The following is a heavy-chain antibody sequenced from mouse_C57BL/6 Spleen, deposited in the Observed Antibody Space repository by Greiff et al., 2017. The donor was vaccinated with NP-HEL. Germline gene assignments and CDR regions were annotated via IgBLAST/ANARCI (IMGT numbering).Heavy chain of an antibody. CDR3: ASPYYDGSSYSAWFAY. J-gene: IGHJ3*01. CDR2: INPSNGGT. CDR1: GYTFTSYW. D-gene: IGHD1-1*01. Sequence: QVQLQQPGTELVKPGASVKLSCKASGYTFTSYWMHWVKQRPGQGLEWIGNINPSNGGTNYNEKFKSKATLTVDKASSTAYMQLSSLTSEDSAVYYCASPYYDGSSYSAWFAYWGQGTLVTVSA. V-gene: IGHV1-53*01.